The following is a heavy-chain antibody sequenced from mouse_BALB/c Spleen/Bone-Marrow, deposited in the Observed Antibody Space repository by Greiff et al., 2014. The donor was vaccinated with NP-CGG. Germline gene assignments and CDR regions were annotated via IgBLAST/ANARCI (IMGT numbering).Heavy chain of an antibody. CDR1: GYTFTSYW. V-gene: IGHV1-87*01. CDR2: IYPGDGDT. CDR3: ASQGDYGSFDY. D-gene: IGHD1-1*02. J-gene: IGHJ2*01. Sequence: QVQLQQSGAELARPGASVKLSCKASGYTFTSYWMQWVKQRPGHGLEWIGAIYPGDGDTRYTQKFKGKATLTADKSSSTAYMQLSSLASEDSAVYYCASQGDYGSFDYWGQGTTLTVSS.